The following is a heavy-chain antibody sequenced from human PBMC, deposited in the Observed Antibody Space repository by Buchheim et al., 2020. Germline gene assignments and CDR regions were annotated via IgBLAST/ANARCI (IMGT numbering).Heavy chain of an antibody. V-gene: IGHV3-30*04. CDR1: GFTFSSYA. Sequence: QVQLVESGGGVVQPGRSLRLSCAAPGFTFSSYAMHWVRQAPGKGLEWVAVISYDGSNKYYADSVKGRFTISRDNSKNTLYLQMNSLRAEDTAVYYCARARYGMDVWGQGTT. J-gene: IGHJ6*02. CDR2: ISYDGSNK. CDR3: ARARYGMDV.